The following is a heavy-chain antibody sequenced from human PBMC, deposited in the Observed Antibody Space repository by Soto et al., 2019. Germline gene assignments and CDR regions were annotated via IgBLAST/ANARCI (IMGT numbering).Heavy chain of an antibody. D-gene: IGHD2-15*01. J-gene: IGHJ6*02. CDR2: IFPVVGTA. V-gene: IGHV1-69*12. Sequence: QVQLVQSGAEMKKPGSLVKVSCKASGGTFSNVAIAWVRQAPGQGLEWMGGIFPVVGTATYAQKFRGRVIIVADESTNTTYMELNSLTSEDTALYYCARAPQWSPTWYSYGLDVWGQGTSVIVSS. CDR1: GGTFSNVA. CDR3: ARAPQWSPTWYSYGLDV.